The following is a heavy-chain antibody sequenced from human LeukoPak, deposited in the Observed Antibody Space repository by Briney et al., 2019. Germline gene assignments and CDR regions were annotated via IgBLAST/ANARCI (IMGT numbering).Heavy chain of an antibody. J-gene: IGHJ5*02. CDR2: IYHSGST. CDR1: GYSISSGYY. D-gene: IGHD6-19*01. V-gene: IGHV4-38-2*02. CDR3: ARDEVAVAGMGGWFDP. Sequence: SEILSLTCTVSGYSISSGYYWGWIRQPPGKGLEWIGSIYHSGSTYYNPSLKSRVTISVDTSKNQFSLKLSSVTAADTAVYYCARDEVAVAGMGGWFDPWGQGTLVTVSS.